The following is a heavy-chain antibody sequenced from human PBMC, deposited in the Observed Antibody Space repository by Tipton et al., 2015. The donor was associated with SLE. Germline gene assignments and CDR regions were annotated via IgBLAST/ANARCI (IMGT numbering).Heavy chain of an antibody. Sequence: TLSLTCTVSGGSISSGSYYWSWIRQPPGKGLEWIGYIYYSGSTNYNPSLKSRVTISVDTSKNQFSLKLSSVTAADTAVYYCARLRFLGGFDYWGQGTLVTVSS. CDR2: IYYSGST. D-gene: IGHD3-3*01. J-gene: IGHJ4*02. CDR1: GGSISSGSYY. V-gene: IGHV4-61*01. CDR3: ARLRFLGGFDY.